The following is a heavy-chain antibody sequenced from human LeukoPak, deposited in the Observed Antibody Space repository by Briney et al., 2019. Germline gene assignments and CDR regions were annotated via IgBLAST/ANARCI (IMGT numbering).Heavy chain of an antibody. Sequence: SETLSLTCTVSGGSISSSSYYWGWLRQPPGKGLEWIGSIYYSGSTYYNPSLKSRVTISVDTSKNQFSLKLSSVTAADTAVYYCARQFADILTGYPIDYWGQGTLVTVS. CDR2: IYYSGST. J-gene: IGHJ4*02. CDR1: GGSISSSSYY. V-gene: IGHV4-39*01. CDR3: ARQFADILTGYPIDY. D-gene: IGHD3-9*01.